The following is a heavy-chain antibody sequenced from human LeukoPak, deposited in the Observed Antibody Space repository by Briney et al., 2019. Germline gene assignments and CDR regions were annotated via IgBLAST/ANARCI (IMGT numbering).Heavy chain of an antibody. Sequence: PSETLSLTCAVSGGSISSSNWWSWVRQSPGKGLEWIGEIYQSGRTNYKPSLKSRVTISVDKSKNQLSLKLFSVTAADTAVYYCARGDATGYPDYWGQGTLVTVSS. CDR2: IYQSGRT. V-gene: IGHV4-4*02. CDR1: GGSISSSNW. J-gene: IGHJ4*02. D-gene: IGHD3-9*01. CDR3: ARGDATGYPDY.